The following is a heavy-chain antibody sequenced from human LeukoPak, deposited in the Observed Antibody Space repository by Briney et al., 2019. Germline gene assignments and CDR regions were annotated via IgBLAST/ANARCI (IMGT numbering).Heavy chain of an antibody. Sequence: NASETLSLTGTVSGGSISSSSYYWGWIRQPPGKGLEWIGSIYYSGSTYYNPSLKSRVTISVDTSKNQFSLKLSSVTAADTAVYYCANLRTYYYGMDVWGQGTTVTVSS. J-gene: IGHJ6*02. V-gene: IGHV4-39*01. CDR2: IYYSGST. CDR1: GGSISSSSYY. CDR3: ANLRTYYYGMDV.